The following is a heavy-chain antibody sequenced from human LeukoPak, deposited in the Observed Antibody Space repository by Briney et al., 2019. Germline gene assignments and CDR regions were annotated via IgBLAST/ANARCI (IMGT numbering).Heavy chain of an antibody. J-gene: IGHJ5*02. CDR2: IIPIFGTA. CDR3: ARGSHHIVVVPAAPRWFDP. CDR1: GGTFSSYA. Sequence: SVKVSCKASGGTFSSYAISWVRQAPGQGLEWMGGIIPIFGTANYAQKFQGRVTITADESTSTAYMELSSLRSEDTAVYYCARGSHHIVVVPAAPRWFDPWGQGTLVTVSS. D-gene: IGHD2-2*01. V-gene: IGHV1-69*01.